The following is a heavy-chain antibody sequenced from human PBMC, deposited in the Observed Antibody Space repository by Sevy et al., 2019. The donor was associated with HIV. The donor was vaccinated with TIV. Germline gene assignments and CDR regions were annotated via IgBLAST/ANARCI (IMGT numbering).Heavy chain of an antibody. V-gene: IGHV3-21*01. D-gene: IGHD3-22*01. CDR2: ISSSSSYI. Sequence: GGSLRLSCAASGFPFSSYSMNWVRQAPGKGLEWVSSISSSSSYINYADSLKGRFTIHRENAKNSLYLQMNSLRAGDTAEYYCARPADSSGYYYGYYYYYYGMDVWGQGTTVTVSS. J-gene: IGHJ6*02. CDR3: ARPADSSGYYYGYYYYYYGMDV. CDR1: GFPFSSYS.